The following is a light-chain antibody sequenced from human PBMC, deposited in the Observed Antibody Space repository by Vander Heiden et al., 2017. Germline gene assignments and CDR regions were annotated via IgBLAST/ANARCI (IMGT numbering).Light chain of an antibody. CDR2: GAS. J-gene: IGKJ4*01. V-gene: IGKV3D-15*01. Sequence: IVMTQPPATLSVSPGERATLSCRASQSVSGTLAWYQQKPGQTPRLLIYGASTRASGIPARFSGSGSGTEFTLTISSLQSEDFAVYYCQQYNQWPLTFGGGTKLEIK. CDR3: QQYNQWPLT. CDR1: QSVSGT.